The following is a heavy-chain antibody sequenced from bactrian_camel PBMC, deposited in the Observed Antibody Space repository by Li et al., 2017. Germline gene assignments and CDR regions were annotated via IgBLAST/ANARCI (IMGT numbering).Heavy chain of an antibody. D-gene: IGHD2*01. CDR2: ISSDGTT. V-gene: IGHV3S10*01. Sequence: VESGGGLVQPGGSLRLSCVASGFTFGTYEMIWVRQAPGNECELVTSISSDGTTHYAEFVKGRFAISQDNAKAMVYLQMNNLQPEDTAMYICSGDCEYLGYGGDLIGGLYWGQGTQVTVS. CDR1: GFTFGTYE. J-gene: IGHJ4*01. CDR3: SGDCEYLGYGGDLIGGLY.